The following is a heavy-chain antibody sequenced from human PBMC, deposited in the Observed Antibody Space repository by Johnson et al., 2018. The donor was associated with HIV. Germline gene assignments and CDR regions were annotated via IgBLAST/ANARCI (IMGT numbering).Heavy chain of an antibody. CDR3: ARGKWRGGSGTDDVFDI. D-gene: IGHD3-10*01. J-gene: IGHJ3*02. CDR1: GFTFSSYA. CDR2: IRYDGKDK. Sequence: VQLVESGGGVVQPGRSLRLSCAASGFTFSSYAMHWVRQAPGKGLEWVSFIRYDGKDKYYADFVKGRFTISRDNAKNSLYLQMNSLRAEDTALYYCARGKWRGGSGTDDVFDIWGQGTMVTVS. V-gene: IGHV3-33*08.